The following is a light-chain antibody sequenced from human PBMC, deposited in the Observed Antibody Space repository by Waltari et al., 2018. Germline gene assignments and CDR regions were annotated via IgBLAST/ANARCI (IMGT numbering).Light chain of an antibody. CDR2: DVT. Sequence: QSALTQPASVSGSPGQSITIPCTATSSDIGGYNYLSWYQQHPGKAPKLMIYDVTKRPSGVSNRFSGSKSGNTASLTISGLQAEDEADYYCSSYTNSNTWVFGGGTKLTVL. CDR3: SSYTNSNTWV. CDR1: SSDIGGYNY. J-gene: IGLJ3*02. V-gene: IGLV2-14*01.